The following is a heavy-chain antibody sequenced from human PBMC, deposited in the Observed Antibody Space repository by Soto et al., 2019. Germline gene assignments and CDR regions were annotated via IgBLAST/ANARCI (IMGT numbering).Heavy chain of an antibody. J-gene: IGHJ4*02. Sequence: VQLMQSGAEVKKPGSSVKVSCKASGGTFSSPSINWVRQAPGQGLEWMGGVISLFGTANYAHNFKGRVTITADQSTSTAYMELNSLSSDDTAVYYCAREVGYGDFSAALLDWGQGTLVTVSS. V-gene: IGHV1-69*01. D-gene: IGHD4-17*01. CDR2: VISLFGTA. CDR3: AREVGYGDFSAALLD. CDR1: GGTFSSPS.